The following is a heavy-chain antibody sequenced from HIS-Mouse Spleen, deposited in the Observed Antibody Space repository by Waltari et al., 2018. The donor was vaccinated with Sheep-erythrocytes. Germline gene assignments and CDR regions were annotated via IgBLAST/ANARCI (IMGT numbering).Heavy chain of an antibody. CDR2: IIPILGIA. V-gene: IGHV1-69*04. J-gene: IGHJ4*02. D-gene: IGHD1-26*01. CDR1: GGTFSSYA. Sequence: QVQLVQSGAEVKKPGSSVKVSCKASGGTFSSYAISWVRQAPGQGLEWVGRIIPILGIANYAQNVQGRVTITADKSTSTAYMELSSLRSEDTAVYYCAQTGATTPHFDYWGQGTLVTVSS. CDR3: AQTGATTPHFDY.